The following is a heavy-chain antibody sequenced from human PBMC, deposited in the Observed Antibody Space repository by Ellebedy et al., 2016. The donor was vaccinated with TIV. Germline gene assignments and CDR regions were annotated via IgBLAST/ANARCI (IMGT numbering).Heavy chain of an antibody. D-gene: IGHD2-15*01. CDR1: GYTFTGYY. V-gene: IGHV1-2*02. J-gene: IGHJ4*02. Sequence: AASVKVSCKASGYTFTGYYMHWVRQAPGQGLEWMGWINPNSGGTNYAQKFQGRVTMTRDTSISTAYMELSRLRSDDTAVYYCARFCSGGSCPIDYWGQGTLVTVSS. CDR2: INPNSGGT. CDR3: ARFCSGGSCPIDY.